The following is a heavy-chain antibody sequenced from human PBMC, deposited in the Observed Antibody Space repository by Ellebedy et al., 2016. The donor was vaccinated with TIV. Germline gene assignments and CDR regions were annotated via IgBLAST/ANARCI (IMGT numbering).Heavy chain of an antibody. CDR2: IYYSGST. J-gene: IGHJ4*02. V-gene: IGHV4-39*01. Sequence: MPGGSLRLSCTVSGGSISSSSYYWGWIRQPPGKGLEWIGSIYYSGSTYYNPSLKSRVTISVDTSKNQFSLKLSSVTAADTAVYYCARRWFSDSYAHLNADDYWGQGTLVTVSS. CDR3: ARRWFSDSYAHLNADDY. CDR1: GGSISSSSYY. D-gene: IGHD5-18*01.